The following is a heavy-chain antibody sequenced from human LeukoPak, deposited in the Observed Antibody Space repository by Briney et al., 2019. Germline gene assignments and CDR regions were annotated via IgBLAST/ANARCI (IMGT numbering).Heavy chain of an antibody. J-gene: IGHJ4*02. CDR1: GYTFTSYG. V-gene: IGHV1-18*01. Sequence: GASVKVSCKSSGYTFTSYGISWVRQAPGQGLEWMGWISAYNGNTNYAQKLQGRVTMTTDTSTSTAYMELRSLRSDDTAVYYCARGGAYYYDSSVSDNSGEGTLVTVSS. CDR2: ISAYNGNT. D-gene: IGHD3-22*01. CDR3: ARGGAYYYDSSVSDN.